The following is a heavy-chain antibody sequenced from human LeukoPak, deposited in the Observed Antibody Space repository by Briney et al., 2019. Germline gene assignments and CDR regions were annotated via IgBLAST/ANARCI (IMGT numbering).Heavy chain of an antibody. CDR1: GFAFSSYG. J-gene: IGHJ4*02. V-gene: IGHV3-30*03. CDR3: AREYSSSPGDY. CDR2: ISYDGSNK. D-gene: IGHD6-13*01. Sequence: GGSLRLSCAASGFAFSSYGMHWVPQAPGKGLEWVAVISYDGSNKYYADSVKGRFTISRDNSKNTLYLQMNSLRAEDTAVYYCAREYSSSPGDYWGQGTLVTVSS.